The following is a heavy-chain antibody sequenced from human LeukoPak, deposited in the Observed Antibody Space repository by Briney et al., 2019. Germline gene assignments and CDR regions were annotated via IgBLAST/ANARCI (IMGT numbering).Heavy chain of an antibody. Sequence: GGCLRLSCAASEFTLVRYAMNWVRQAPGKGLGWVSYISSSSFKIGYADSVKGRFTISRDNSKNSLYLQMDSLRVEDTAVYYCVRDPSYGSSWYYYMDVWGKGTTVTVSS. CDR1: EFTLVRYA. V-gene: IGHV3-48*04. D-gene: IGHD6-13*01. CDR3: VRDPSYGSSWYYYMDV. J-gene: IGHJ6*03. CDR2: ISSSSFKI.